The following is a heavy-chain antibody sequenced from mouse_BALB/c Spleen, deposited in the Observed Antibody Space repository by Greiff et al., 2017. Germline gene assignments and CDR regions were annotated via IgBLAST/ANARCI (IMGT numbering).Heavy chain of an antibody. CDR3: ARHLYGNYPFAY. V-gene: IGHV5-12-2*01. J-gene: IGHJ3*01. CDR2: ISNGGGST. D-gene: IGHD2-1*01. CDR1: GFTFSSYT. Sequence: EVKLVESGGGLVQPGGSLKLSCAASGFTFSSYTMSWVRQTPEKRLEWVAYISNGGGSTYYPDTVKGRFTISRDNAKNTLYLQMSSLKSEDTAMYYCARHLYGNYPFAYWGQGTLVTVSA.